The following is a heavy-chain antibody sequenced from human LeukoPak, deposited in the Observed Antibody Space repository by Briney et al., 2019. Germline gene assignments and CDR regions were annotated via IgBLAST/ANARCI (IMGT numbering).Heavy chain of an antibody. CDR1: AGSIRTYY. V-gene: IGHV4-59*01. J-gene: IGHJ4*02. Sequence: PSETLSLTCTVSAGSIRTYYWDWIRQPPAKGLEWIGDIYYSGSTNYNPSLKSRVTISVDTSENQFSLKLSSMTAADTAVYYCARLAATGYYKYFDYWGQGILVTVSS. CDR3: ARLAATGYYKYFDY. D-gene: IGHD3-9*01. CDR2: IYYSGST.